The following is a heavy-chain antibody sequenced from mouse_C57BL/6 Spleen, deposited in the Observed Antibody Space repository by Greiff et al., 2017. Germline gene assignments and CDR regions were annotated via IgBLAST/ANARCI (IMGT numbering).Heavy chain of an antibody. D-gene: IGHD2-5*01. CDR1: GFTFTDYY. J-gene: IGHJ3*01. CDR2: IRNKANGYTT. CDR3: ARWDYSNYGAY. Sequence: DVHLVESGGGLVQPGGSLSLSCAASGFTFTDYYMSWVCQPPGKALEWLGFIRNKANGYTTEYSASVKGRFTISRDNSQSILYLQMNALRAEDSATYYCARWDYSNYGAYWGQGTLVTVSA. V-gene: IGHV7-3*01.